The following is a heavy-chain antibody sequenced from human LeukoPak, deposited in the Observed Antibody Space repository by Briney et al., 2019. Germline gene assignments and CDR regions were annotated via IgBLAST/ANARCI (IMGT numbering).Heavy chain of an antibody. Sequence: PSETLSLTCTVSGYSFDSGYYWGWIRQPPGKGLEWIANIYYSGSTSYNPSLKSRVTVSIDTSKNKFSLKLYSVSAADTALYYCARLYCISTSCYTIDSWGQGTLVTLSS. D-gene: IGHD2-2*02. J-gene: IGHJ4*02. CDR1: GYSFDSGYY. CDR2: IYYSGST. V-gene: IGHV4-38-2*02. CDR3: ARLYCISTSCYTIDS.